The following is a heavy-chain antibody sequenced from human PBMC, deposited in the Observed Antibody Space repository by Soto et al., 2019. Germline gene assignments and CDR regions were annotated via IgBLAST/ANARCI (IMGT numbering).Heavy chain of an antibody. Sequence: GGSLRLSCAASGFTFDDYAMHWVRQAPGKGLEWVSGISWNSGSIGYADSVKGRFTISRDNAKNSLYLQMNSLRAEDTALYYCAKDKAAAAGTPYYYYYYMDVWGKGTTVTVSS. CDR2: ISWNSGSI. J-gene: IGHJ6*03. CDR1: GFTFDDYA. CDR3: AKDKAAAAGTPYYYYYYMDV. D-gene: IGHD6-13*01. V-gene: IGHV3-9*01.